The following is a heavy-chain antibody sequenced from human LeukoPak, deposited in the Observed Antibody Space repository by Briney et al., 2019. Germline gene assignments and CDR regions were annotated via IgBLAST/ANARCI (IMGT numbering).Heavy chain of an antibody. J-gene: IGHJ4*02. CDR3: AREDGYSYPVDY. CDR1: GDSISTYH. D-gene: IGHD5-18*01. CDR2: IYYTGST. V-gene: IGHV4-59*01. Sequence: SETLSLTCTVSGDSISTYHWTWIRQPPGKGLEWIGYIYYTGSTNYNPSLKSRVTISVDTSKNQFSLRLSSVIAADTAVYYCAREDGYSYPVDYWGQGTLVTVSS.